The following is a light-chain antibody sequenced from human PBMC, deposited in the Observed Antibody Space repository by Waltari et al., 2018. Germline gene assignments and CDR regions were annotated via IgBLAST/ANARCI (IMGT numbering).Light chain of an antibody. J-gene: IGLJ1*01. Sequence: SYVLTQPPSVSVAPGQMARLTCGGDHLETKKWPWYQLKPGQAPCLVVHDDKDRPSGIPKRFSGSNSGNTATLTISRAGAGNEADYYCQVWDSSSYVFGSGTKVTVL. CDR1: HLETKK. CDR2: DDK. CDR3: QVWDSSSYV. V-gene: IGLV3-21*02.